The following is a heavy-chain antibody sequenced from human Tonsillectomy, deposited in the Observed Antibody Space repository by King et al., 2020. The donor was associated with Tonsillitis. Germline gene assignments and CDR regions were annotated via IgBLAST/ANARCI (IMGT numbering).Heavy chain of an antibody. V-gene: IGHV5-51*01. CDR1: GYSFTNSW. J-gene: IGHJ3*02. Sequence: QLVQSGAEVKKPGESLKLSCKGSGYSFTNSWIGWVRQMRGKGLEWMAIIYPGDSDTRYSPSFQGQVTISVEESIRTAYLQWSSLQASDTAMFYCARRVVRSDAFVIWVRGRKATVSS. CDR2: IYPGDSDT. CDR3: ARRVVRSDAFVI. D-gene: IGHD3-10*01.